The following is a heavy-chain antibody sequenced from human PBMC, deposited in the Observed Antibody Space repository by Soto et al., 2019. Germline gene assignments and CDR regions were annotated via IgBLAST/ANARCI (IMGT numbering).Heavy chain of an antibody. CDR3: AKGSHDILTGYFDY. Sequence: YLRVSCAASDFTFDDYAMHWVRQAPGKGLDWVSGISWNSGSIVYADSVKGRFTISIDNSKNSLYLQMNSLRAEDTALYYCAKGSHDILTGYFDYWGQGTLVTVSS. V-gene: IGHV3-9*01. D-gene: IGHD3-9*01. CDR2: ISWNSGSI. J-gene: IGHJ4*02. CDR1: DFTFDDYA.